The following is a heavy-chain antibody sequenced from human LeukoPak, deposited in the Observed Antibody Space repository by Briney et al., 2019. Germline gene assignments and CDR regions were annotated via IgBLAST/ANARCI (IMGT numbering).Heavy chain of an antibody. CDR2: INHSGST. Sequence: SETLSLTCAVYGGSFSGYYWSWIRQPPGKGLEWIGEINHSGSTNYNPSLKSRVTISVDTSKNQFSLKLSSVTAVDTAVYYCARGNRYNWNYPYYFDYWGQGTLVTVSS. CDR1: GGSFSGYY. D-gene: IGHD1-7*01. J-gene: IGHJ4*02. CDR3: ARGNRYNWNYPYYFDY. V-gene: IGHV4-34*01.